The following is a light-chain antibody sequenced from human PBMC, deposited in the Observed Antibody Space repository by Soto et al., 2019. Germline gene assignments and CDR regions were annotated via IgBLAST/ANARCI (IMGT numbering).Light chain of an antibody. Sequence: AIQLTQSPTSLSASVGDRVTITCRASQGISSALAWYQHKPGKSPKVLIYDASSLESGVPSTFRGSGSGTDFTLAISSLQPEDFATYFCQQFSSYPLTFGGGTKVEIK. CDR1: QGISSA. CDR3: QQFSSYPLT. J-gene: IGKJ4*01. CDR2: DAS. V-gene: IGKV1-13*02.